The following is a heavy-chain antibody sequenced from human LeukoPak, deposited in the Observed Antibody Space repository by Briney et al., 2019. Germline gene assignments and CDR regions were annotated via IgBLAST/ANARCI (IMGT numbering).Heavy chain of an antibody. J-gene: IGHJ4*02. CDR1: GGTFSSYA. V-gene: IGHV1-69*13. D-gene: IGHD4-11*01. CDR3: ARDRGNTVTPGY. CDR2: IIPIFGTA. Sequence: ASVKVSCKASGGTFSSYAISWVRQAPGQGLEWMGGIIPIFGTANYAQKFQGRVTITADESTSTAYMELSSLRSEDTAVYYCARDRGNTVTPGYWGQGTLVTVSS.